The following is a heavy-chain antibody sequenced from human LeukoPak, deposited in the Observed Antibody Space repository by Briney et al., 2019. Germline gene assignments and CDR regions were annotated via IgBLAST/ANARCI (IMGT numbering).Heavy chain of an antibody. CDR1: GFTFSSYW. CDR3: ASHYSYGKTFDY. J-gene: IGHJ4*02. V-gene: IGHV3-74*01. Sequence: GGSLRLSCAASGFTFSSYWMLWVRHAPGKGLVWVSRINSDGSSTSSADSVKSRFTVSRDNAKNTLYQQMNSLRAEDTAVYYCASHYSYGKTFDYWGQGTLVTVSS. D-gene: IGHD5-18*01. CDR2: INSDGSST.